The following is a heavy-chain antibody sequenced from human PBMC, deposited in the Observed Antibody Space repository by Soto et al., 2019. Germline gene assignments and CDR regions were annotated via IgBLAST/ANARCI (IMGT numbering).Heavy chain of an antibody. CDR3: AKTPGYSSGWTYYFDY. J-gene: IGHJ4*02. CDR2: ISGSGGST. CDR1: GFAFSSHA. Sequence: GGSLRLSCAVSGFAFSSHAMSWVRQAPGKGLEWVSAISGSGGSTYYADSVKGRFTISRDNSKNTLYLQMNSLRAEDTAVYYCAKTPGYSSGWTYYFDYWGQGTLVTVSS. D-gene: IGHD6-19*01. V-gene: IGHV3-23*01.